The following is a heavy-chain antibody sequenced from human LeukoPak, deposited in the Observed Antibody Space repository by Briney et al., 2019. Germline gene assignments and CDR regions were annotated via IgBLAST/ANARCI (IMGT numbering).Heavy chain of an antibody. V-gene: IGHV1-2*02. J-gene: IGHJ4*02. CDR2: INPNSGGT. D-gene: IGHD4-17*01. CDR1: GSTFTGYY. CDR3: AYGDWYYFDY. Sequence: GASVKVSCKASGSTFTGYYMHWVRQAPGQGLEWMGWINPNSGGTNYAREFQGGVTLTRDTSISTAYMELSRLRSDDTAVYYCAYGDWYYFDYWGQGTLVTVSS.